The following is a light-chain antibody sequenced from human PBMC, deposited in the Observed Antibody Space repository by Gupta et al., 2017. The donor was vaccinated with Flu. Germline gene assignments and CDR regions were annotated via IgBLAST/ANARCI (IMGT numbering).Light chain of an antibody. CDR1: AMPKRY. V-gene: IGLV3-25*02. CDR2: KDT. CDR3: QSTDSSGTYTI. J-gene: IGLJ2*01. Sequence: SYELTQPPSVSVSPGQTARITCSGDAMPKRYIHWYQQKQGQAPILAIYKDTERHSRIPERVSGSSSGTTVTLTISGVQAEDEADYFCQSTDSSGTYTIFGGGTKLTVL.